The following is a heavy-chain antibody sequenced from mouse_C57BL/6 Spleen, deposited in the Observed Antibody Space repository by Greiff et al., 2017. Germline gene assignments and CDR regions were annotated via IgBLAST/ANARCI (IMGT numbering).Heavy chain of an antibody. CDR1: GFTFSSYA. Sequence: EVQVVESGGGLVKPGGSLKLSCAASGFTFSSYAMSWVRQTPEKRLEWVATISDGGSYTYYPDNVKGRFTISRDNAKNNLYLQMSHLKSEDTAMYYCARDKSNYGDYAMDYWGQGTSVTVSS. CDR3: ARDKSNYGDYAMDY. CDR2: ISDGGSYT. D-gene: IGHD2-5*01. V-gene: IGHV5-4*01. J-gene: IGHJ4*01.